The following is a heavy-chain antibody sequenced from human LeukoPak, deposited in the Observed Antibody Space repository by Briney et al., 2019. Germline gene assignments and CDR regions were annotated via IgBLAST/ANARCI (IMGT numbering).Heavy chain of an antibody. J-gene: IGHJ4*02. CDR3: ARGGSPTDF. Sequence: GGSLTLSCAASSFTSSNYWMHWVRPAPGKGRVWVARISGDGTKTNYAESVKGRFTVSRDNAKNTLYLQLNSLRAEDTAMYYCARGGSPTDFWGQGTLLTVSS. D-gene: IGHD2-2*01. V-gene: IGHV3-74*01. CDR1: SFTSSNYW. CDR2: ISGDGTKT.